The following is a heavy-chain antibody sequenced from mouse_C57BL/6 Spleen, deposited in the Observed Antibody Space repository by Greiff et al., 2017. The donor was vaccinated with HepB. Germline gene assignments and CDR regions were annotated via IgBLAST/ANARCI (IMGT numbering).Heavy chain of an antibody. CDR1: GYAFSSYW. CDR2: IYPGDGDT. CDR3: AITTVVACYFDY. J-gene: IGHJ2*01. Sequence: QVQLQQSGAELVKPGASVKISCKASGYAFSSYWMNWVKQRPGKGLEWIGQIYPGDGDTNYNGKFKGKATLTADKSSSTAYMQLSSLTSEDSAVYFCAITTVVACYFDYWGQGTTLTVSS. D-gene: IGHD1-1*01. V-gene: IGHV1-80*01.